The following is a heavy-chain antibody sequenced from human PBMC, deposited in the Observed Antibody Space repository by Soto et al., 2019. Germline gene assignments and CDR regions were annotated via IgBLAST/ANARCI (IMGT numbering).Heavy chain of an antibody. CDR1: GFTFSSYA. CDR2: INNNSGIV. Sequence: PGGSLRLSCAASGFTFSSYAMHWVRQAPGKGLEWVSYINNNSGIVYYADSVKGRFTISRDNAKNSLYLQMDSLRVEDTAVYYCARDQGNNWDLDYWGQGTQVTVSS. CDR3: ARDQGNNWDLDY. V-gene: IGHV3-48*01. J-gene: IGHJ4*02. D-gene: IGHD1-20*01.